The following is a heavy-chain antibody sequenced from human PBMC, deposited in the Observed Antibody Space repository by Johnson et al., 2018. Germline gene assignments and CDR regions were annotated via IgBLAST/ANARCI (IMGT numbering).Heavy chain of an antibody. D-gene: IGHD3-22*01. CDR3: ARSSYDSPGVPMAFDI. V-gene: IGHV4-59*01. CDR2: IHYTGRT. CDR1: GGSINTYH. Sequence: QVQLQESGPGLVKPSETXSLTCSVSGGSINTYHWSWIRQPPGKGLEWIGNIHYTGRTNYNPSLKSRVTIPVDTDKNQFSLKLSSVIAADTAVYFCARSSYDSPGVPMAFDIWGQGTGVTVSS. J-gene: IGHJ3*02.